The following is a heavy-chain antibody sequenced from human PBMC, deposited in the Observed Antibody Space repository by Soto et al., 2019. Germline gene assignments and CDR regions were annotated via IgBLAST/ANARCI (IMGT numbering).Heavy chain of an antibody. V-gene: IGHV4-30-2*01. CDR2: IYHSGST. Sequence: TLSLTCAVSGGSISSGGYSWSWIRQPPGKGLEWIGYIYHSGSTYYNPSLKSRVTISVDRSKNQFSLKLSSVTAADTAVYYCARERGPHQDFDYWGQGTLVTVSS. CDR1: GGSISSGGYS. CDR3: ARERGPHQDFDY. J-gene: IGHJ4*02.